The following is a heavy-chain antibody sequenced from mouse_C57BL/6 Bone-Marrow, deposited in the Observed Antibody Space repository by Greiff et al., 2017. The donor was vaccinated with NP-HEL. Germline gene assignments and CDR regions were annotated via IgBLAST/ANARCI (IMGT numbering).Heavy chain of an antibody. Sequence: EVQRVESGGGLVKPGGSLKLSCAASGFTFSSYAMSWVRQTPEKRLEWVATISDGGSYTYYPDNVKGRFTISRDNAKNNLYLQMSHLKSEDTAMYYCARGGITTVVAPRAMDYWGQGTSVTVSS. CDR3: ARGGITTVVAPRAMDY. V-gene: IGHV5-4*01. D-gene: IGHD1-1*01. CDR2: ISDGGSYT. CDR1: GFTFSSYA. J-gene: IGHJ4*01.